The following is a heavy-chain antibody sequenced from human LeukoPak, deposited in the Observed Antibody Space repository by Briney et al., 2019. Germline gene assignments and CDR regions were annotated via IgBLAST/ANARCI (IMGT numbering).Heavy chain of an antibody. D-gene: IGHD1-26*01. Sequence: PGGSLRLSCAASGLIFNTYGMHWVRQAPGKELEWVAMIWYDGSNLHYAESLKGRFTISRDNSKNTLYLQMNSLRADDTAVYYCARDRGASYQGIEYWGQGTLVTVSS. CDR1: GLIFNTYG. J-gene: IGHJ4*02. CDR2: IWYDGSNL. CDR3: ARDRGASYQGIEY. V-gene: IGHV3-33*01.